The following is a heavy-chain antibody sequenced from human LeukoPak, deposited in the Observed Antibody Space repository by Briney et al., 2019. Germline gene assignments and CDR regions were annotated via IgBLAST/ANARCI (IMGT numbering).Heavy chain of an antibody. J-gene: IGHJ4*02. CDR3: ARVDSTGWDDALDY. CDR1: GFTFSIYA. V-gene: IGHV3-64*01. D-gene: IGHD6-19*01. CDR2: ISDQGGST. Sequence: GSLRLSCAASGFTFSIYAMHWVHQAPGKGLEYVAAISDQGGSTYYANSVKGRFTISKDNSKNTLYLQMGSLRPDDTAVYYCARVDSTGWDDALDYWGQGTLVTVSS.